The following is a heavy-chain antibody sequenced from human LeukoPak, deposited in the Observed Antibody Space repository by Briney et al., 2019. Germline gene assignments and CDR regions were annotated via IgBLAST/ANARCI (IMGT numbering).Heavy chain of an antibody. CDR2: ITGNGGNR. J-gene: IGHJ4*02. CDR3: AKDKSSSSSGWYLSDY. D-gene: IGHD6-19*01. CDR1: GFTFSTYA. Sequence: GGSLRLSCAASGFTFSTYAMSWVRQAPGKGLEWVAGITGNGGNRYYADAAKGRFTISRDNSRSTVYLQMNSLRAEDTALYYCAKDKSSSSSGWYLSDYWGQGTLVTVSS. V-gene: IGHV3-23*01.